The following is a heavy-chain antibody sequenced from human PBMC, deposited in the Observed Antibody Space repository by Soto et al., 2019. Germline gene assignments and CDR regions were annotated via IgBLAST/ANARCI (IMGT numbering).Heavy chain of an antibody. D-gene: IGHD3-10*01. CDR1: GYTFTNYV. J-gene: IGHJ5*02. V-gene: IGHV1-18*01. CDR2: ISAYDGNT. Sequence: QVQLVQSGAEVTKPGASVKVSCKASGYTFTNYVISWVRQAPGQGLEWMGWISAYDGNTNYAQKRQGRVTMTTDTSTSTAYMELRSLRSDDTAVYYCARGVGAGSYYNQYNWFDPWGQGTLVTVS. CDR3: ARGVGAGSYYNQYNWFDP.